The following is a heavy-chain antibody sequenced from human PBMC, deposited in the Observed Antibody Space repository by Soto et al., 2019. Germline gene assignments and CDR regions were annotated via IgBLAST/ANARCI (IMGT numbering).Heavy chain of an antibody. CDR2: IKHSGLT. D-gene: IGHD2-2*01. V-gene: IGHV4-34*01. J-gene: IGHJ3*02. CDR3: ARVYSTTWSTDAFEI. Sequence: PSETLSLTCAVSGGSFNDYYWSWIRQPPGKGLEWIGEIKHSGLTNYNSSLKSRITMSVDTTRNRFSLKLSSVTAADTAVYYCARVYSTTWSTDAFEIWGQGKVVTV. CDR1: GGSFNDYY.